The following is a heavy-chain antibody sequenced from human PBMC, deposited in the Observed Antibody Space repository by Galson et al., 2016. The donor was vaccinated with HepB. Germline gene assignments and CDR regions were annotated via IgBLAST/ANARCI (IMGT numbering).Heavy chain of an antibody. J-gene: IGHJ4*02. V-gene: IGHV3-7*03. D-gene: IGHD5-12*01. Sequence: SLRLSCAASGFTFSNYGMTWARQAPGKGLEWVATIKEDGSDKYYVDSVKGRFTISKDNAKNLLYLQMNSLRGEDTAVYYCARGGGWISEYWGQGPLVTVSA. CDR2: IKEDGSDK. CDR3: ARGGGWISEY. CDR1: GFTFSNYG.